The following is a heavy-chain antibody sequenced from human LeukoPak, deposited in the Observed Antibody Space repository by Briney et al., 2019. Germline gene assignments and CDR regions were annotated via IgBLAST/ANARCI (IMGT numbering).Heavy chain of an antibody. V-gene: IGHV1-18*04. Sequence: ASVKVSCKASGYTFSAYYMHWVRQAPGQGLEWMGWISAYNGNTNYAQKLQGRVTMTTDTSTSTAYMELRSLRSDDTAVYYCASVGDSSGYSQLDYWGQGTLVTVSS. D-gene: IGHD3-22*01. J-gene: IGHJ4*02. CDR2: ISAYNGNT. CDR3: ASVGDSSGYSQLDY. CDR1: GYTFSAYY.